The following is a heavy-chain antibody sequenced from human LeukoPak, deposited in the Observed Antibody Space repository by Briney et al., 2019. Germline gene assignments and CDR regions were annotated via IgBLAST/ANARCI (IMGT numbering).Heavy chain of an antibody. CDR3: ARDRGASMVVTG. J-gene: IGHJ4*02. Sequence: PSETLSLTCTVSGGSISSGDYYWSWIRQPPGKGLEWIGYIFYSGSTYYNPSLKSRLTISVDTSKNQFSLKLSSVTAADTAVYYCARDRGASMVVTGWGQGTLVTVSS. CDR2: IFYSGST. V-gene: IGHV4-30-4*08. CDR1: GGSISSGDYY. D-gene: IGHD4-23*01.